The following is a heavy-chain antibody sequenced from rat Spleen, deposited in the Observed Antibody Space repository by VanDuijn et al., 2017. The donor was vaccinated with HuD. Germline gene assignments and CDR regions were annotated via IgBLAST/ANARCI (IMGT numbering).Heavy chain of an antibody. V-gene: IGHV5-25*01. Sequence: EVQLVESGGGLVQPGRSLKLSCAASGFIFSNYYMAWVRQAPTKGLEWVAFISAGGGNTHYRDSVKGRFTISRDNSKSILYLQMDSLMSEDTATYYCVRQPHTTYVYGYYFDYWGQGVMVTVSS. J-gene: IGHJ2*01. CDR2: ISAGGGNT. CDR1: GFIFSNYY. CDR3: VRQPHTTYVYGYYFDY. D-gene: IGHD1-2*01.